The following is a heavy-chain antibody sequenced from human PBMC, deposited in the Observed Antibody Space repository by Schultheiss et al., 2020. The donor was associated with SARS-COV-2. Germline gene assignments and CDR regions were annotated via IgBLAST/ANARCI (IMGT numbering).Heavy chain of an antibody. J-gene: IGHJ4*02. CDR3: ARNGAARDSSGHYYGY. V-gene: IGHV1-46*01. CDR1: GYTFTSYY. CDR2: INPSGGST. D-gene: IGHD3-22*01. Sequence: ASVKVSCKASGYTFTSYYMHWVRQAPGQGLEWMGIINPSGGSTSYAQKFQGRVTMTTDTSTSTAFMELRSLRSDDTAVYYCARNGAARDSSGHYYGYRGQGTLVTVSS.